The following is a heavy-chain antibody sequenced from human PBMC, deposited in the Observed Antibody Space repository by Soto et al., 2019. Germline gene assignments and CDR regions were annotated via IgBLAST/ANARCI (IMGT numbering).Heavy chain of an antibody. CDR3: ARGFGVGTMIVPPAGVVFDI. CDR2: IIPIFGTA. V-gene: IGHV1-69*13. D-gene: IGHD3-22*01. CDR1: GGTFSSYA. Sequence: SVKVSCKASGGTFSSYAISWVRQAPGQGLEWMGGIIPIFGTANYAQKFQGRVTITADESTSTAYMELSSLRSEDTAVYYCARGFGVGTMIVPPAGVVFDIWGQGTMVTVSS. J-gene: IGHJ3*02.